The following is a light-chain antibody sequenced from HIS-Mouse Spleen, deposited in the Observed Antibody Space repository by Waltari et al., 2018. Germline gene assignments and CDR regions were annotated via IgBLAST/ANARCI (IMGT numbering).Light chain of an antibody. CDR2: KAS. CDR1: QSSSSW. J-gene: IGKJ2*01. Sequence: DIQMTQSPSTLSASVGDRVTITCRASQSSSSWLAWYQKKPGKAPKLLIYKASSLESGVPSRFSGSGSGKEFTLTISSLQPDDFATYYCQQYNSYSYTFGQGTKLEIK. V-gene: IGKV1-5*03. CDR3: QQYNSYSYT.